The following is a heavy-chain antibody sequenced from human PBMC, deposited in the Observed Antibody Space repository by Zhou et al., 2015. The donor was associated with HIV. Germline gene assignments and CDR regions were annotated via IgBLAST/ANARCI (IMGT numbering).Heavy chain of an antibody. D-gene: IGHD5-12*01. CDR3: ARVKVAHGWFDP. CDR1: GYTFGTYG. CDR2: ISGYNGYT. Sequence: QVQLVQSGPEVKKPGTSVNISCQTSGYTFGTYGITWVRQAPGQGLEWMGWISGYNGYTYYAQKFQGRVTMTTDTSRSTASMVLRSLTSDDTAIYYCARVKVAHGWFDPWGQGALVTVSS. V-gene: IGHV1-18*01. J-gene: IGHJ5*02.